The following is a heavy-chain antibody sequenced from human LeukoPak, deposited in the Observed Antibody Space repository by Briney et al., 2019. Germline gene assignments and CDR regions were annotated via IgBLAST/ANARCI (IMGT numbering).Heavy chain of an antibody. D-gene: IGHD3-3*01. CDR3: ARDTRGDFWSGYSTYYYYYGMDV. J-gene: IGHJ6*02. CDR1: GFTFSDYY. CDR2: ISSSGSTI. V-gene: IGHV3-11*01. Sequence: GGSLRLSCAASGFTFSDYYMSWIRQAPGKGLEWVSYISSSGSTIYYADSVKGRFTISRDNAKNSLYLQMNSLRAEDTAVYCCARDTRGDFWSGYSTYYYYYGMDVWGQGTTVTVSS.